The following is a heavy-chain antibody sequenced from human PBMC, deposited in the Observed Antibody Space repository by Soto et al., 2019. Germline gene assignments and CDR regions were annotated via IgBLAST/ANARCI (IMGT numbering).Heavy chain of an antibody. CDR3: ARDLQCWFDT. CDR1: GGSVSSGSYS. D-gene: IGHD6-19*01. V-gene: IGHV4-61*01. Sequence: PSETLSLTCTVSGGSVSSGSYSWSWIRQPPGKGLEWIGYTYYSGSTNYNPSLKSRVTISVDTSKNQFSLKLSSVTAADTAVYYCARDLQCWFDTWGQGTLVTVSS. J-gene: IGHJ5*02. CDR2: TYYSGST.